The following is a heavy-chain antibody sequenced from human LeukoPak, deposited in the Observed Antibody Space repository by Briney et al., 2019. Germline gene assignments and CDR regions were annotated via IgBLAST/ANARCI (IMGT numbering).Heavy chain of an antibody. Sequence: GGSLRLSCAASGFTFDDYAMHWVRQAPGKGLEWVSGISWNSGSIGYADSVKGRFTISRDNAKNSLYLQMNSLRGEDTALYYCAKAKGFEIEAYIDYWGQGTLVTVSS. D-gene: IGHD2/OR15-2a*01. V-gene: IGHV3-9*01. CDR3: AKAKGFEIEAYIDY. CDR2: ISWNSGSI. CDR1: GFTFDDYA. J-gene: IGHJ4*02.